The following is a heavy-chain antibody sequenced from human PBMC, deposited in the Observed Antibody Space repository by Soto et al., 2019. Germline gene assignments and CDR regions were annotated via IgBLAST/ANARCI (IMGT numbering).Heavy chain of an antibody. CDR2: IYHSGST. CDR1: GYSISSGYY. J-gene: IGHJ4*02. Sequence: SETLSLTCAVSGYSISSGYYWVCIRQPPGKGLEWIGSIYHSGSTYYNPSLKSRVTISVDTSKNQFSLKLRSVTAADTAVYYCARAGGYDSCDYWGQGTLVTVSS. CDR3: ARAGGYDSCDY. V-gene: IGHV4-38-2*01. D-gene: IGHD5-12*01.